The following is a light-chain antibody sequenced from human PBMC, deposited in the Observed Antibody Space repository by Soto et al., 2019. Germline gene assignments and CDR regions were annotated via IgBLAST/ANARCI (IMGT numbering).Light chain of an antibody. J-gene: IGLJ3*02. CDR3: LLNYGGDQPWV. Sequence: QAVVTQEPSLTVSPGGTVTLTCASSTGAVTSGHYPNWFQQKPGQAPTTLIYSTSNKHSWTPARFSGSLLGGKAALTLSGVQPEDEADYYCLLNYGGDQPWVFGGGTKLTVL. CDR2: STS. CDR1: TGAVTSGHY. V-gene: IGLV7-43*01.